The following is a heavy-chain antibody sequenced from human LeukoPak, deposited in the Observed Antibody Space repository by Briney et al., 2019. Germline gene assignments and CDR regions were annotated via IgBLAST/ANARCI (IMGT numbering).Heavy chain of an antibody. D-gene: IGHD4/OR15-4a*01. CDR2: IYSENT. J-gene: IGHJ4*02. CDR3: ARRAGAYSHPYDY. CDR1: GFTVSSNY. Sequence: GGSLRPSCAASGFTVSSNYMSWVRQAPGKGLEGVSFIYSENTHYLDSVKGGFTISRDNSRNTLYLQMNSLRAEDTAVYYCARRAGAYSHPYDYWGQGTLVTVSS. V-gene: IGHV3-53*01.